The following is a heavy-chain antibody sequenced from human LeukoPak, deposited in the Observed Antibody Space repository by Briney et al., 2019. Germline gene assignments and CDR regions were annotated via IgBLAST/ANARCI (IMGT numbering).Heavy chain of an antibody. V-gene: IGHV3-23*01. CDR3: AKDRRDGYTADAFDI. Sequence: GSLRLSCAASGFTFSSYAMSWVRQAPGKGLEWVSAISGSGGSTFYADSVKGRLTISRDNSKNTLYLQMNSLRAEDTAVYYCAKDRRDGYTADAFDIWGQGTMVTVSS. J-gene: IGHJ3*02. CDR2: ISGSGGST. CDR1: GFTFSSYA. D-gene: IGHD5-24*01.